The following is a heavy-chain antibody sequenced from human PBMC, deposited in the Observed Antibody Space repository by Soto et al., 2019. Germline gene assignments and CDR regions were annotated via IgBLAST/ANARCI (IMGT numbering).Heavy chain of an antibody. CDR3: ARGRVGGGWLVVASD. CDR1: GGSVSSGSYY. D-gene: IGHD6-19*01. J-gene: IGHJ4*02. V-gene: IGHV4-61*01. CDR2: IYYSGST. Sequence: SETLSLTCTVSGGSVSSGSYYWSWIRQPPGKGLEWIGYIYYSGSTKYNPSLKSRVTISVDTSKNQFSLKLSSVTAADTAVYYCARGRVGGGWLVVASDWGQGTLVTVSS.